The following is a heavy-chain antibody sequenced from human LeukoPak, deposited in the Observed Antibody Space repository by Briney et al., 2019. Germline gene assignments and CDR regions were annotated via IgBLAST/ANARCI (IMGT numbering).Heavy chain of an antibody. CDR2: INPNSGGT. V-gene: IGHV1-2*04. CDR3: ARTPSYDFWSGYYTGLDAFDI. Sequence: ASVTVSCKASGYTFTGYYMHWVRQAPGQGLEWMGWINPNSGGTNYAQKFQGWVTMTRDTSISTAYMELSRLRSDDTAVYYCARTPSYDFWSGYYTGLDAFDIWGQGTMVTVSS. J-gene: IGHJ3*02. CDR1: GYTFTGYY. D-gene: IGHD3-3*01.